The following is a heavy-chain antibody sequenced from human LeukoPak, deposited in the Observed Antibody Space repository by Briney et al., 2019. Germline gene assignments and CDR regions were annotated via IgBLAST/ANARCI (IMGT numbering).Heavy chain of an antibody. D-gene: IGHD3-3*01. V-gene: IGHV4-59*08. Sequence: SETLSLTCTVSGGSISSYYWSWIRQPPGKGLEWIGYIYYSGSTNYNPSLKSRVTISVDTSKNQFSLKLSSVTAADTAVYYCARHDQVLRFLEWSYGQHFDYWGQGTLVTVSS. CDR2: IYYSGST. CDR1: GGSISSYY. CDR3: ARHDQVLRFLEWSYGQHFDY. J-gene: IGHJ4*02.